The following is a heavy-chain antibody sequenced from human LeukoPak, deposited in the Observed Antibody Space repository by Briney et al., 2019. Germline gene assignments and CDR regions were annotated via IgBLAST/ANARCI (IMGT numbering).Heavy chain of an antibody. Sequence: PSETLSLTCAVYGGSFSGYYWNWIRQPPGKGLEWVGEINHSGSTNYNPSLKSRVTISVDTSKNQFSLKLSSVTAADTAVYYCARLAPSGWYDYWGQGTLVTVSS. D-gene: IGHD6-19*01. J-gene: IGHJ4*02. CDR1: GGSFSGYY. CDR2: INHSGST. CDR3: ARLAPSGWYDY. V-gene: IGHV4-34*01.